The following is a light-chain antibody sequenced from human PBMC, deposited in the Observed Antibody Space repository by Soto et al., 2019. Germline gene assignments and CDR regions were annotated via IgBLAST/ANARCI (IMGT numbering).Light chain of an antibody. CDR1: SSVVGGYNY. CDR3: CSFAGGYTYV. CDR2: DVS. V-gene: IGLV2-11*01. Sequence: QSVLTQPRSVSGSPGQSVTISCTGTSSVVGGYNYVSWYQQHPGKAPKLLIYDVSKRPSGVPDRFSGSKSGNTASLTISGLQAEDEADFYCCSFAGGYTYVFGPGTKVTVL. J-gene: IGLJ1*01.